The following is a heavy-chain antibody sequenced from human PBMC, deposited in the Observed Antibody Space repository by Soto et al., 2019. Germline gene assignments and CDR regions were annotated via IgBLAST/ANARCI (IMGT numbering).Heavy chain of an antibody. CDR2: IYSGGTT. Sequence: GGSLRLSCAVSEFTVSNNYMTWVRQAPGKGLEWVSVIYSGGTTHYADSVKGRFTISRDNSKNTLYLQMNSLRAEDTDVYYCAKGAGTAMVLLRFDYWGKGTLVTVSS. CDR3: AKGAGTAMVLLRFDY. V-gene: IGHV3-53*01. D-gene: IGHD5-18*01. J-gene: IGHJ4*02. CDR1: EFTVSNNY.